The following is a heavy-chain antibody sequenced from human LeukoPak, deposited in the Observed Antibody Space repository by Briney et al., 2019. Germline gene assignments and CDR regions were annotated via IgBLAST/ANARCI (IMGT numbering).Heavy chain of an antibody. D-gene: IGHD5-18*01. CDR2: ISYDGSNK. V-gene: IGHV3-30*04. Sequence: GGSLRLSCAASGFTFSSYAMHWVRQAPGKGLEWVAVISYDGSNKYYADSVKGRFTISRDNSKNTLYLQMNRLRAEDTAVYYCAAGSTAMVGFDYWGQGTLVTVSS. J-gene: IGHJ4*02. CDR1: GFTFSSYA. CDR3: AAGSTAMVGFDY.